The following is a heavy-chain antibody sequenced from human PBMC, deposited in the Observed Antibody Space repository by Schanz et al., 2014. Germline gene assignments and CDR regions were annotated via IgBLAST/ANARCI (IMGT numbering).Heavy chain of an antibody. V-gene: IGHV3-30*04. CDR1: GFIFSGFA. J-gene: IGHJ3*02. D-gene: IGHD2-21*01. Sequence: QVQLVESGGAVVQPGRSLRLSCAVSGFIFSGFAVHWVRQAPGKGLEWVSIVSHDGFTKYYADSVRGRFTLSRDNSKNTVYLQINSLRAEATALYFCATDYSGGDCHIWGQGTMVTVSS. CDR2: VSHDGFTK. CDR3: ATDYSGGDCHI.